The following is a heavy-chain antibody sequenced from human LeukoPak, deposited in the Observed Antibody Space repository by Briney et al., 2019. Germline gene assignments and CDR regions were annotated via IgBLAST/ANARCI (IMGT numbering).Heavy chain of an antibody. CDR3: AKVVIEAGGRGFDH. J-gene: IGHJ4*02. V-gene: IGHV3-30*04. CDR1: GFAFSNFA. D-gene: IGHD6-25*01. Sequence: GGSLRLSCEASGFAFSNFAMHWVRQAPGKGLEWLAVILSHGSDETYADSVKGRFTISRDNSKNTLYLQMNSLRAEDTAVYFCAKVVIEAGGRGFDHWGQGTLVTVSS. CDR2: ILSHGSDE.